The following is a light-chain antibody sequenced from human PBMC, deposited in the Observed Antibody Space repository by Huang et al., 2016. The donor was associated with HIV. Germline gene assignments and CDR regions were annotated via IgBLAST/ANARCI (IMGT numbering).Light chain of an antibody. Sequence: IQLTQSPTSLSASVGDRVTIACRASQAIGTYLNWFQQKPGGAPKLLISDVSSLRTGVPSRFIGSGSGTEFTLTIRGLQFDDFATYFCQQSYSSLITFGQGTRLEIK. CDR3: QQSYSSLIT. V-gene: IGKV1-39*01. CDR1: QAIGTY. CDR2: DVS. J-gene: IGKJ5*01.